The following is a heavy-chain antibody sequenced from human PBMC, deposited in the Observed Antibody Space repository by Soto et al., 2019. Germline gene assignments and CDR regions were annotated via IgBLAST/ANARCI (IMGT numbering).Heavy chain of an antibody. D-gene: IGHD2-15*01. CDR3: ATPSGYCSGGSCYSDDAFDI. Sequence: SVKVCCKASGGTFSSYTISWVRQAPGQGLEWMGRIIPILGIANYAQKFQGRVTITADKSTSTAYMELSSLRSEDTAVYYCATPSGYCSGGSCYSDDAFDIWGQGTMVTVSS. J-gene: IGHJ3*02. CDR1: GGTFSSYT. V-gene: IGHV1-69*02. CDR2: IIPILGIA.